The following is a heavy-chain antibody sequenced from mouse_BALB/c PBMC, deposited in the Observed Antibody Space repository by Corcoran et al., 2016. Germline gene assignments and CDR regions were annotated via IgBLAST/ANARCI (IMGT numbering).Heavy chain of an antibody. V-gene: IGHV9-3-1*01. CDR1: GYTFTNYG. Sequence: QIQLVQSGPELKKPGETVKISCKASGYTFTNYGMNWVKQAPGKGLKGMGWINTYTGEPTYADDFKGRFAFSLETSASTSYLQINNLKNENPATYFCAREPYAMDYWCQGTAVTVSS. CDR2: INTYTGEP. CDR3: AREPYAMDY. J-gene: IGHJ4*01.